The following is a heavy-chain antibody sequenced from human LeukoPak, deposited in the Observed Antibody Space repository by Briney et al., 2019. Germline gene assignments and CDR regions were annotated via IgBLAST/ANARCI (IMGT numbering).Heavy chain of an antibody. J-gene: IGHJ4*02. CDR3: AKDQVNYYGSGSFPH. CDR1: GFTFSIYS. V-gene: IGHV3-21*01. D-gene: IGHD3-10*01. CDR2: ITSSSNYI. Sequence: PGGSLRLSCAASGFTFSIYSMNWVRQAPGKGLEWLSSITSSSNYIYYADSVKGRFTISRDNVQNSLYLQMNSLRAEDTAMYYCAKDQVNYYGSGSFPHWGQGTLVTVSS.